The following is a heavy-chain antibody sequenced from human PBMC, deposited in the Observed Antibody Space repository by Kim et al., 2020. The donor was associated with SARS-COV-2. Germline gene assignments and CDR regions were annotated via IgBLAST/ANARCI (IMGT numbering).Heavy chain of an antibody. D-gene: IGHD6-19*01. V-gene: IGHV3-21*01. Sequence: ADSVKGRFTISRANAKNSLYLQMNSLRAEDTAVYYCARETHYSSGCTYWGQGTLVTVSS. CDR3: ARETHYSSGCTY. J-gene: IGHJ4*02.